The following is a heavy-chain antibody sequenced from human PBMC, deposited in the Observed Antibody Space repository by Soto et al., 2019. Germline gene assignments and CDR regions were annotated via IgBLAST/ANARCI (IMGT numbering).Heavy chain of an antibody. V-gene: IGHV4-4*07. Sequence: QVQQQESGPGLVKPSETVSLTCAVSGGSISDYHWSWIRQSAGKGLEWIGRIYSHGTINQNPSLKSRATISVDTSRNQFFLRLSSVTAADTAVYYCARERGDNWTYAVEWGQGTLVTVSS. CDR2: IYSHGTI. CDR3: ARERGDNWTYAVE. D-gene: IGHD1-7*01. CDR1: GGSISDYH. J-gene: IGHJ4*02.